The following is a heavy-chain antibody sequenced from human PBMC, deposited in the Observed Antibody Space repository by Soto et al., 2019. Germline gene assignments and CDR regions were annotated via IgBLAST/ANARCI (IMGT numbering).Heavy chain of an antibody. CDR2: IIPIFGTA. Sequence: QVQLVQSGAEVKKPGSSVKVSCKASGGTFSSYAISWVRQAPGQGLEWMGGIIPIFGTANYAQKFQGRVTSTAAESTSTGYMELSRLRSEDTAVYYCAREGGSGIYRFYAMDVLGQGTTVTVSS. J-gene: IGHJ6*02. V-gene: IGHV1-69*12. CDR1: GGTFSSYA. CDR3: AREGGSGIYRFYAMDV. D-gene: IGHD3-10*01.